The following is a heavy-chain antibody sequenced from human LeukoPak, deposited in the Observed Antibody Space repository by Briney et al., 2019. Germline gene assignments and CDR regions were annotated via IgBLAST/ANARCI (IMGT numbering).Heavy chain of an antibody. CDR2: IYYSGGT. CDR3: ARVRGAAAGLDY. V-gene: IGHV4-59*01. J-gene: IGHJ4*02. D-gene: IGHD6-13*01. CDR1: GGSISSYY. Sequence: PSETLSLTCTVSGGSISSYYWSWIRQPPGKGLEWIGYIYYSGGTNYNPSLKSRVTISVDTSKNQFSLKLSSVTAADTAVYYCARVRGAAAGLDYWGQGTLVTVSS.